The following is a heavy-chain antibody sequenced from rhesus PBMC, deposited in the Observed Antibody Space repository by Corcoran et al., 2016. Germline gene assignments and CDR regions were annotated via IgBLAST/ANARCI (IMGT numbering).Heavy chain of an antibody. J-gene: IGHJ4*01. CDR1: GDSISSVYG. D-gene: IGHD4-29*01. CDR3: AGVDGSSQFDY. CDR2: LYSVSANS. Sequence: QVQLKESGPGLVKPAETLSLTCAVSGDSISSVYGWGWICQPPGKGQGWIVNLYSVSANSSYDTTLQSRDTISDDTPKNQVSPKLSPDLAADTVVYYYAGVDGSSQFDYWGQGVLVTVSS. V-gene: IGHV4S7*01.